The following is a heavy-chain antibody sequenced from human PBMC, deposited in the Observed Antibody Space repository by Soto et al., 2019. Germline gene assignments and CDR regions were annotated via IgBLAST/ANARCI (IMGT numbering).Heavy chain of an antibody. J-gene: IGHJ5*02. CDR3: ARVARRLRFLEWSKDYNWFDP. D-gene: IGHD3-3*01. CDR1: GGSFSGYY. V-gene: IGHV4-34*01. CDR2: INHSGST. Sequence: PSEILSLTYAVYGGSFSGYYWSWISQPPGKGLERFGEINHSGSTNYNPSLKSRVTISVDTSKNQFSLKLSSVTAADTAVYYCARVARRLRFLEWSKDYNWFDPWGQGTLVTVSS.